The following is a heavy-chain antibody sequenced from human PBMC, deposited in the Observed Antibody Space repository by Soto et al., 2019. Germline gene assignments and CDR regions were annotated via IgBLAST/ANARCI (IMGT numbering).Heavy chain of an antibody. Sequence: QVQLVQSGAEVKKPGSSVKVSCKASGGTFSSYTISWVRQAPGQGLEWMGRIIPILGIANYAQKFQGRVTITADKSTSTAYMELSSLRSEDTAVYYCARSEMATTRDAYYYYGMDVWGQGTTVTVSS. CDR3: ARSEMATTRDAYYYYGMDV. CDR2: IIPILGIA. D-gene: IGHD5-12*01. V-gene: IGHV1-69*02. J-gene: IGHJ6*02. CDR1: GGTFSSYT.